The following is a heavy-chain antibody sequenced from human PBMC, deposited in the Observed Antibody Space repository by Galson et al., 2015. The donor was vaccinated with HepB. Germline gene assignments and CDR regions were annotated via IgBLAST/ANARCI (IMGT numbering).Heavy chain of an antibody. J-gene: IGHJ4*02. CDR1: GFTFSSTG. Sequence: SLRLSCAASGFTFSSTGMSWVRQGPGKGLEWVSSITDSGGTTYYADSVRGRFTISRDNSKNTLYLQVNNLRAEDTAVYYCAKGGMGTAAGGFDYWRQGTLVTVSS. CDR3: AKGGMGTAAGGFDY. D-gene: IGHD6-13*01. CDR2: ITDSGGTT. V-gene: IGHV3-23*01.